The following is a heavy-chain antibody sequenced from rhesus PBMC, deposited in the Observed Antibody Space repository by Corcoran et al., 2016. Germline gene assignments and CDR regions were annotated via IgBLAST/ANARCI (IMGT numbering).Heavy chain of an antibody. Sequence: WICLISVSGGINDSNPHLKSSFTISRDTSKDQFSLKLTSLTASDSAVYSCATNDYGSSFDYWGQGVLFTVSS. CDR3: ATNDYGSSFDY. D-gene: IGHD4-29*01. J-gene: IGHJ4*01. V-gene: IGHV4-173*01. CDR2: ISVSGGIN.